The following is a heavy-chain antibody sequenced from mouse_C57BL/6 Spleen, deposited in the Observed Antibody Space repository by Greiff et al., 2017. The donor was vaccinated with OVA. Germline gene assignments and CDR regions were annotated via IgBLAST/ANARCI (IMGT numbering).Heavy chain of an antibody. CDR3: ARRYDYDGFFDY. D-gene: IGHD2-4*01. Sequence: QVQLQQSGPGLVQPSQSLSIICTVSGFSLTSYGVNWVRQSPGKGLEWLGVIWRGGSKDYNAAFITRMSIRKDNSKSRGSFKKNSLQAYDTAIYYCARRYDYDGFFDYWGQGTTLTVSS. CDR1: GFSLTSYG. J-gene: IGHJ2*01. CDR2: IWRGGSK. V-gene: IGHV2-2*01.